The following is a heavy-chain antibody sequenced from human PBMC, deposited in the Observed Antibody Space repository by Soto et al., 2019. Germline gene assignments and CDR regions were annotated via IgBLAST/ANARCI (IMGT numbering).Heavy chain of an antibody. CDR2: IYYGGSS. J-gene: IGHJ5*02. D-gene: IGHD3-10*01. CDR3: ARWTSGGYNWFDP. V-gene: IGHV4-39*07. Sequence: SETLSLTCTVSSAPVSSTTYTWGWIRQPPGKGLEWVASIYYGGSSYYNPSLKSRLTISLDTSENQFSLKLTSVTAADTAVYYCARWTSGGYNWFDPWGQGTLVTVSS. CDR1: SAPVSSTTYT.